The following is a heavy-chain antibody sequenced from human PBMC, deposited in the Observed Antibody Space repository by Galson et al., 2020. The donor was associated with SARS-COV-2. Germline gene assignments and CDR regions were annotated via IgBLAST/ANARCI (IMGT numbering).Heavy chain of an antibody. J-gene: IGHJ6*02. CDR3: ARGGVYSYDSSAYSKASYNYDGMDV. CDR2: ISYDGSNT. CDR1: GFTFSPYV. D-gene: IGHD3-22*01. Sequence: GGSLRLSCAASGFTFSPYVMHWVRQAPGKGLEGVAFISYDGSNTYYADSVKGRFLVSRDNSKNTLYLQMNSLRPEDTAVYYCARGGVYSYDSSAYSKASYNYDGMDVWGQGTTVIVSS. V-gene: IGHV3-30-3*01.